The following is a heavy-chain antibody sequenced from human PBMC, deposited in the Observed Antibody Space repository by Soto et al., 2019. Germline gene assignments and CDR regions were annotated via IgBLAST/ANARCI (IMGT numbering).Heavy chain of an antibody. Sequence: PGGSLRLSCAASGFTLSSYAMHWVRQAPGKGLEWVAVISYDGSNKYYADSVKGRFTISRDNSKNTLYLQMTSLRAEDTAVYYCARDRGLVRHYYYGMDVWGQGTTVTVSS. CDR3: ARDRGLVRHYYYGMDV. CDR2: ISYDGSNK. V-gene: IGHV3-30-3*01. CDR1: GFTLSSYA. J-gene: IGHJ6*02. D-gene: IGHD3-10*01.